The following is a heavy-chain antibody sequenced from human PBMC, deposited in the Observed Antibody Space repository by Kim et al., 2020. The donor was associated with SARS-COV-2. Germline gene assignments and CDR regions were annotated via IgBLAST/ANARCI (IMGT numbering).Heavy chain of an antibody. CDR3: GREKRDFARWPDAFDV. J-gene: IGHJ3*01. CDR2: IYSDATST. CDR1: GFTLTNYW. D-gene: IGHD2-21*02. Sequence: GGSLRLSCAASGFTLTNYWMHWVRQVPGKGLMWVSRIYSDATSTSYADSVKGRFTISRDNAKNTLYLQMNSLRAEDTAVYYCGREKRDFARWPDAFDVWGDGGMLTVPS. V-gene: IGHV3-74*01.